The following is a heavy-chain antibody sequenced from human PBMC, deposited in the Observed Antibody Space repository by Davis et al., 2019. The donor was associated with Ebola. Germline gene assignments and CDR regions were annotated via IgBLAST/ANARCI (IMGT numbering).Heavy chain of an antibody. CDR1: GASMSTYY. CDR3: ARGYVAARPGYYYGMDV. Sequence: MPSETLSLTCTVSGASMSTYYWSWIRQPPGKGLEWIGSIHYSGSTYYNPSLKSRVTISVDTSKNQFSLKLSSVTAADTAVYYCARGYVAARPGYYYGMDVWGQGTTVTVSS. J-gene: IGHJ6*02. D-gene: IGHD6-6*01. V-gene: IGHV4-59*01. CDR2: IHYSGST.